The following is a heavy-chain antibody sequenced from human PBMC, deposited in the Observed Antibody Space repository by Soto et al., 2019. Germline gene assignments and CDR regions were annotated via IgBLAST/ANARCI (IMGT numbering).Heavy chain of an antibody. CDR2: INYSEDT. CDR1: RGALSGYS. J-gene: IGHJ5*02. V-gene: IGHV4-34*01. CDR3: ARDHDYVWGSQRYWLGL. Sequence: SETLSLTCAVYRGALSGYSWNWIRQPPGKGLEWIGEINYSEDTNPTYNPSLKSRVTISADRTNNQLFLRLTSVTAADTAIYYCARDHDYVWGSQRYWLGLWGQGTQVTVSS. D-gene: IGHD3-16*01.